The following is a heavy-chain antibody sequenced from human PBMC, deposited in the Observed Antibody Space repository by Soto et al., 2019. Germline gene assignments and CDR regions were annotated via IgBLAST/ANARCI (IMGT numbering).Heavy chain of an antibody. V-gene: IGHV1-69*04. Sequence: QVQLVQSGAEVKKPGSSVKVSCKASGGKFTSNTFSWVRQAPGQGLEWMGRIIPILDVAHYAQKFQGRVTITADKSTNTTYMELSSLTSGDTAIYYCARERITPLFYWGQGTLDIVSS. CDR3: ARERITPLFY. CDR1: GGKFTSNT. J-gene: IGHJ4*02. D-gene: IGHD1-20*01. CDR2: IIPILDVA.